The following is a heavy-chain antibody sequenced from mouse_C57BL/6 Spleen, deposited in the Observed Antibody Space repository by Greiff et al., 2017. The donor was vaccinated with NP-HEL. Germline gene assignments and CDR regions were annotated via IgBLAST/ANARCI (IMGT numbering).Heavy chain of an antibody. CDR1: GYTFTDYY. Sequence: EVQLQQSGPELVKPGASVKISCKASGYTFTDYYMNWVKQSHGKSLEWIGDINPNNGGTSYNQKFKGKATLTVDKSSSTADMELRSLTSEDSAVYYCARGGDYSKEGDWFAYWGQGTLVTVSA. CDR2: INPNNGGT. V-gene: IGHV1-26*01. J-gene: IGHJ3*01. CDR3: ARGGDYSKEGDWFAY. D-gene: IGHD2-5*01.